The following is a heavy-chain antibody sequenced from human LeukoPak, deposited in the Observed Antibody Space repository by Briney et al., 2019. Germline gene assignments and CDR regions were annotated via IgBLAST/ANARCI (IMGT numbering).Heavy chain of an antibody. J-gene: IGHJ4*02. V-gene: IGHV3-15*01. CDR3: TTDLGELLGGFDY. CDR1: GFTFSNAW. Sequence: PGGSLRLSCAASGFTFSNAWMSWVRQAPGKGLEWVGRIKSKTDGGTTDYAAPVKGRFTISRDDSENTLYLQMNSLKTEDTAVYYCTTDLGELLGGFDYWGQGTLVTVSS. D-gene: IGHD1-26*01. CDR2: IKSKTDGGTT.